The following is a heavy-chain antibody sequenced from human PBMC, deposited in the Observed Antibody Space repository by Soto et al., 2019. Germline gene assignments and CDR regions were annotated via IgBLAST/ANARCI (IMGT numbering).Heavy chain of an antibody. CDR3: GGEVGIDVKQYFDP. CDR2: ISDSADNI. J-gene: IGHJ5*02. Sequence: EVQLLESGGGLVQPGGSLRLSCAASGFTFSDYAISWVRLAPGRGLEWVSAISDSADNIYYADSVKGRFTISRDNAKNTLDLQMNSLRADATAVYYCGGEVGIDVKQYFDPCGQGTQVTVSS. D-gene: IGHD4-4*01. CDR1: GFTFSDYA. V-gene: IGHV3-23*01.